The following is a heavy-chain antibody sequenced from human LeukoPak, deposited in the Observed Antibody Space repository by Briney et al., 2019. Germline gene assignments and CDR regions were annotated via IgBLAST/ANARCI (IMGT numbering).Heavy chain of an antibody. V-gene: IGHV3-21*01. D-gene: IGHD2-21*02. CDR3: ARILPPTVQNYYYDMDV. CDR2: ISKSSTYI. Sequence: GGSLRLSCAAPGFTFSTFSMNWVRQAPGKGLEWVSSISKSSTYIYYADSVKGRFTISRDNANNSVYLQMNRLRAEDTAVYYCARILPPTVQNYYYDMDVWGKGTTVTVSS. CDR1: GFTFSTFS. J-gene: IGHJ6*03.